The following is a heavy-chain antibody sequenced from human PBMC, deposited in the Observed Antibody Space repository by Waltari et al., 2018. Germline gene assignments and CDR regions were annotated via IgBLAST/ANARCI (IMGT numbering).Heavy chain of an antibody. CDR1: GFTFDDYA. J-gene: IGHJ6*03. CDR3: AKGRYYYYMDV. Sequence: EVQLVESGGGLVQPGRSLRLSCAASGFTFDDYAMHWVRQAPGKGLGWVSGISWNSGSIGYADSVKGRFTISRDNAKNSLYLQMNSLRAEDTALYYCAKGRYYYYMDVWGKGTTVTVSS. CDR2: ISWNSGSI. V-gene: IGHV3-9*01.